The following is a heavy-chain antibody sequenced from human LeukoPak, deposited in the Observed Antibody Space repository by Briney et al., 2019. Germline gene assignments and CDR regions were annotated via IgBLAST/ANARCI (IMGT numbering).Heavy chain of an antibody. Sequence: GASVTVSCTSSVYTFTIYFMHCVREATGQGLDWMGIINPSGGSTSYAQKFQGRVTMTRDTSTSTVYMELSSLRSEDTAVYYCARDSADYGDYDYWGQGTLVTVSS. CDR1: VYTFTIYF. D-gene: IGHD4-17*01. CDR3: ARDSADYGDYDY. V-gene: IGHV1-46*01. J-gene: IGHJ4*02. CDR2: INPSGGST.